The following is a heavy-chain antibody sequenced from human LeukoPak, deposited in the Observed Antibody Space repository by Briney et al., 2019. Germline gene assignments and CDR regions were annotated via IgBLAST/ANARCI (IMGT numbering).Heavy chain of an antibody. CDR1: GFTFSSYA. V-gene: IGHV3-23*01. Sequence: GGTLGLSCGASGFTFSSYAMSWVRQAPGKGLEWVSAISGSGGSTYYADSVKGRFTISRDNSKNTLYLQMNSLRAEDTAVYYCAKMAVTTSFPVGWFDPWGQGTLVTVSS. D-gene: IGHD4-17*01. J-gene: IGHJ5*02. CDR2: ISGSGGST. CDR3: AKMAVTTSFPVGWFDP.